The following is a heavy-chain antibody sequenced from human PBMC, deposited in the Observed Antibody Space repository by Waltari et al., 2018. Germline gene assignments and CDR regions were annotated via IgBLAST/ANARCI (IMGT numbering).Heavy chain of an antibody. CDR1: GFTFSSYG. J-gene: IGHJ4*02. CDR2: IWYDVSNK. V-gene: IGHV3-33*01. D-gene: IGHD3-10*01. Sequence: QVHLVESGGGVVQPGRSLRLSCAAFGFTFSSYGMHWVRQAPGKGLEWVAVIWYDVSNKHEADSVKGRFTISRDNSKNTLYLQMNSLRAEDTAVYYCARNDYNGNSFDYWGQGTLVTVSS. CDR3: ARNDYNGNSFDY.